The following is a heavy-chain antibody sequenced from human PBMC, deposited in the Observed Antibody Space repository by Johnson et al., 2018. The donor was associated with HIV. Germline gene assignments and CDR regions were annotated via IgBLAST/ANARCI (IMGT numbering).Heavy chain of an antibody. CDR3: AKGRLVGATTYDAFDI. V-gene: IGHV3-30*02. CDR2: IRYDGSNK. J-gene: IGHJ3*02. D-gene: IGHD1-26*01. CDR1: GFTFSSYG. Sequence: QEKLVESGGILVQPGGSLRLSCAASGFTFSSYGMHWVRQAPGKGLEWVAFIRYDGSNKYYADSVKGRFTISRDNSKNTLYLQMNSLRAEDTAVYYCAKGRLVGATTYDAFDIWGQGTMVTVSS.